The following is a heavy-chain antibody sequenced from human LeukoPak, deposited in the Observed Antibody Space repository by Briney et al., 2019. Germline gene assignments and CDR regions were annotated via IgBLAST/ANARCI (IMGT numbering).Heavy chain of an antibody. J-gene: IGHJ4*02. D-gene: IGHD6-19*01. Sequence: GGSLRLSCVASGFTFSSYAMSWVRQAPGKGLEWVSTFSASDGSTYHADSVKGRFTISRDNSKNTLFLQMNSLRAEDTAVYYCARYSSGYFLDYWGQGTLVTVSS. CDR3: ARYSSGYFLDY. CDR1: GFTFSSYA. V-gene: IGHV3-23*01. CDR2: FSASDGST.